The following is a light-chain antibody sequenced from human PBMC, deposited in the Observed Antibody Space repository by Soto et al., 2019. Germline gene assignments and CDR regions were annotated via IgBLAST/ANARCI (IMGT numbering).Light chain of an antibody. Sequence: DIQMTQSPSTLSASVGDRVTITCRASQSISSWLAWYQQKPGKAPKILIYKASSLESGVPSRFSDSGSGTEFTLTISSLQPDDFATYYCQQYITYTPRMFGQGTKVQIK. J-gene: IGKJ1*01. CDR2: KAS. CDR3: QQYITYTPRM. V-gene: IGKV1-5*03. CDR1: QSISSW.